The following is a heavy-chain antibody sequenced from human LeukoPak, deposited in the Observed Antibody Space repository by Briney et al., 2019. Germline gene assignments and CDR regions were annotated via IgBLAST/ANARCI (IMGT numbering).Heavy chain of an antibody. CDR3: AKDLRIWAVVVYRTGPADY. D-gene: IGHD3-22*01. CDR1: GFTFSSYA. CDR2: ISGSGGST. Sequence: GGSLRLSGAASGFTFSSYAMSWVRQAPGKGLEWVSAISGSGGSTYYADSVKGRFTISRDNSKNTLYLQMNSLRAEDTAVYYCAKDLRIWAVVVYRTGPADYWGQGTLVTVSS. J-gene: IGHJ4*02. V-gene: IGHV3-23*01.